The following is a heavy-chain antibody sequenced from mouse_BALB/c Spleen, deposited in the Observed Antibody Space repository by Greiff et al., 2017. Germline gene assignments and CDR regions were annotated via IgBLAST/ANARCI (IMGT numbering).Heavy chain of an antibody. CDR1: GFTFSSFG. V-gene: IGHV5-17*02. Sequence: EGKLVESGGGLVQPGGSRKLSCAASGFTFSSFGMHWVRQAPEKGLEWVAYISSGSSTIYYADTVKGRFTISRDNPKNTLFLQMTSLRSEDTAMYYCARWGDRDWYFDVWGAGTTVTVSS. CDR2: ISSGSSTI. J-gene: IGHJ1*01. D-gene: IGHD3-2*01. CDR3: ARWGDRDWYFDV.